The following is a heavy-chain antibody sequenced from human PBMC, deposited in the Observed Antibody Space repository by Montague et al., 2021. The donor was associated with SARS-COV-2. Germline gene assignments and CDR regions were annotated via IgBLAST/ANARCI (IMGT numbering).Heavy chain of an antibody. CDR1: GDSISIYY. D-gene: IGHD3-22*01. Sequence: SETLSLTCTASGDSISIYYWSWIRQPPGKGLEWIGYVYYSGSTNYNPSLKSRVTISVDTPKNQFSLKLMSVTAADTAVYYCARGLMTINMMVVIMTGASTWLDSWGQGTLVTVSP. J-gene: IGHJ5*01. V-gene: IGHV4-59*12. CDR3: ARGLMTINMMVVIMTGASTWLDS. CDR2: VYYSGST.